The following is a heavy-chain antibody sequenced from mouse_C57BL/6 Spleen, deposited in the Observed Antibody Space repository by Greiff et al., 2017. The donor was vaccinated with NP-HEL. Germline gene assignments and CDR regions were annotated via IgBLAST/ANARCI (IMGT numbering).Heavy chain of an antibody. V-gene: IGHV1-52*01. D-gene: IGHD2-1*01. CDR3: ARGIYYGNYLDY. Sequence: VQLQQPGAELVRPGSSVKLSCKASGYTFTSYWMHWVKQRPIQGLEWIGNIDPSDSETQYNQKFKDKATLTVEKSSSTPYMQHISLTSEDSAVYYCARGIYYGNYLDYWGQGTTLTVSS. CDR2: IDPSDSET. J-gene: IGHJ2*01. CDR1: GYTFTSYW.